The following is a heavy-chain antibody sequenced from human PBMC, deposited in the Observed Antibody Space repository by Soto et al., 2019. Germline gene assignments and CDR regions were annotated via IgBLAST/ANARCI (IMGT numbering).Heavy chain of an antibody. J-gene: IGHJ4*02. CDR3: ARDPSGSYSLRFDY. D-gene: IGHD1-26*01. V-gene: IGHV1-2*02. CDR1: GYTFTGYY. Sequence: ASVKVSCKASGYTFTGYYMHWVRQAPGQGLEWLGWINPNTGGTRFTQKFQGRVTMTRDTSTSTAYMELSSLRSEDTAVYYCARDPSGSYSLRFDYWGQGAPVTVSS. CDR2: INPNTGGT.